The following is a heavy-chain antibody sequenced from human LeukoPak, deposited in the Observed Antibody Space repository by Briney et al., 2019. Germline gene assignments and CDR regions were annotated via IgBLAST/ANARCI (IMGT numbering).Heavy chain of an antibody. CDR2: MNPNSGNT. Sequence: ASVTVSSTASGYTFTSYDINWVRQAPGQGLEWMGWMNPNSGNTGSAQRFQGRVTMTRDTSISTAYMELSSLTSEDTAVYYCARGPLVRLPSSFDPWGQGTLVTVSS. D-gene: IGHD3-16*02. V-gene: IGHV1-8*01. CDR3: ARGPLVRLPSSFDP. J-gene: IGHJ5*02. CDR1: GYTFTSYD.